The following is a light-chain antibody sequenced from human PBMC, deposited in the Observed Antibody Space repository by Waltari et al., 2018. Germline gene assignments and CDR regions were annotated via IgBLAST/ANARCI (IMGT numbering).Light chain of an antibody. CDR2: RNN. V-gene: IGLV1-44*01. Sequence: QSVLTQPPSASGTPGQRVTLSCSGSSPTIGRTHFNWYQQHPGTAPKPLIYRNNQRPSGVPDRFSGSKSGTSASLAISGLQSEDEADYYCAAWDDSLNAWVFGGGTKLTVL. CDR1: SPTIGRTH. J-gene: IGLJ3*02. CDR3: AAWDDSLNAWV.